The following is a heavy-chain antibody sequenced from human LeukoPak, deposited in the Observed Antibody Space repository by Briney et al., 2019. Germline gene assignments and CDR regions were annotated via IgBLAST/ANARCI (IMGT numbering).Heavy chain of an antibody. CDR2: ISSSSSYI. J-gene: IGHJ3*02. D-gene: IGHD3-9*01. CDR1: GFSFSSYS. V-gene: IGHV3-21*01. CDR3: ARDGTYYDILTGYYRGKENAFDI. Sequence: PGGSLSLSCAASGFSFSSYSMSWVRQPPGKGLEWVSSISSSSSYIYYADLVRGRFTLSRDNPKTSLYLQMNSLRAEDTAVYYCARDGTYYDILTGYYRGKENAFDIWGQGTMVTVSS.